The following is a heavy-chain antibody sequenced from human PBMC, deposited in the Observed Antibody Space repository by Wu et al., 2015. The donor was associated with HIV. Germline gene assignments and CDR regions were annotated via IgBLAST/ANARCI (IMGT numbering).Heavy chain of an antibody. CDR2: FDPKDGEI. CDR1: GYTLSKLS. J-gene: IGHJ2*01. V-gene: IGHV1-24*01. CDR3: ATARPHRGPNWYFDL. Sequence: QVPLVQSGAEVRKPGASVKVSCKVSGYTLSKLSMHWVRQTPGKGLEWMGGFDPKDGEIVYAQNFQGRLTMTEDTSTDTAYVELRSLRFEDTAVYYCATARPHRGPNWYFDLWGRGTLVTVSS.